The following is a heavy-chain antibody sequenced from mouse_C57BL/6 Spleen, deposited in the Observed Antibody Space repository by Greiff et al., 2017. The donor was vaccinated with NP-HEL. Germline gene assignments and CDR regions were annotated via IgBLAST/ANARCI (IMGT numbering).Heavy chain of an antibody. D-gene: IGHD1-1*01. CDR3: ARTYGSSYDAMDY. V-gene: IGHV14-2*01. CDR2: IDPEDGET. J-gene: IGHJ4*01. CDR1: GFNIKDYY. Sequence: EVMLVESGAELVKPGASVKLSCTASGFNIKDYYMHWVKQRTEQGLEWIGRIDPEDGETKYAPKFQGKATITADTSSNTAYLQLSILTSEDTAVYYCARTYGSSYDAMDYWGQGTSVTVSS.